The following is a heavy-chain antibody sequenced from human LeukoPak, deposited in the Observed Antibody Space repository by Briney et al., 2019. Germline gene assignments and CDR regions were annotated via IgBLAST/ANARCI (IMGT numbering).Heavy chain of an antibody. CDR3: AREDCGGDCYSPRGDYYYYMDV. D-gene: IGHD2-21*02. Sequence: PSETLSLTCTVSGGSISSGGYYWSWIRQHPGKGLEWIGYIYYSGSTYYNPSLKSRVTISVDTSKNQFSLKLSSVTAADTAVYYCAREDCGGDCYSPRGDYYYYMDVWGKGTTVTVSS. CDR1: GGSISSGGYY. CDR2: IYYSGST. J-gene: IGHJ6*03. V-gene: IGHV4-31*03.